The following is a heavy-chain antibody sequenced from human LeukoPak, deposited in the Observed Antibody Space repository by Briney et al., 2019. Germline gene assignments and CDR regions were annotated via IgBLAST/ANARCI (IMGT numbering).Heavy chain of an antibody. CDR3: ARDACSSTSCEFDY. CDR1: RFTLTSYS. Sequence: PGGSLRLSCAASRFTLTSYSMNSVRQAPGNGLEWVSDISSSSSNIYSADSVTGRLTIARDNAQNSLYLQMNSLRAEDTAVYYCARDACSSTSCEFDYWGQGTLVTVSS. CDR2: ISSSSSNI. J-gene: IGHJ4*02. V-gene: IGHV3-48*01. D-gene: IGHD2-2*01.